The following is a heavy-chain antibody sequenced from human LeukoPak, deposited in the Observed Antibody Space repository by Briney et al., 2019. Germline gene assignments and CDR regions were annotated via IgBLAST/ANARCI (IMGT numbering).Heavy chain of an antibody. V-gene: IGHV4-61*02. Sequence: SETLSLTCTVSGGSISSGSYSWSWIRQPAGEGLEWIGRIYTSGSTNYNPSLKSRITIPLDTSKNQFSLKLSSVTAADTAVCYCARARRMDNFDYWGQGTLVTVSS. CDR1: GGSISSGSYS. D-gene: IGHD3/OR15-3a*01. J-gene: IGHJ4*02. CDR3: ARARRMDNFDY. CDR2: IYTSGST.